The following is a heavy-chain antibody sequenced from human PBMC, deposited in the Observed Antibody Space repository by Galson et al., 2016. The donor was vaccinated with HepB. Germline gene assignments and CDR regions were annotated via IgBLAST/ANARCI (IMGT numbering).Heavy chain of an antibody. V-gene: IGHV4-31*11. J-gene: IGHJ4*02. CDR2: IHNGGNS. CDR3: AREITNCTGTNCYGSFGY. CDR1: GDSISSGGYF. Sequence: TLSLTCAVYGDSISSGGYFWTWLRQLPGKGPEWLGYIHNGGNSYYNPSLKSRLSISLDTSKNLISLKLTSMTAADTAVYYGAREITNCTGTNCYGSFGYWGQGTLVTVSS. D-gene: IGHD2-2*01.